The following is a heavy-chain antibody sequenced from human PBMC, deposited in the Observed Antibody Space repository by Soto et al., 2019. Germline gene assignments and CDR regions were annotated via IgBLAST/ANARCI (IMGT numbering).Heavy chain of an antibody. Sequence: PSETLALTCTVXGGSISSYYWSWIRQPPGKGLEWIGYIYYSGSTNYNPSLKSRVTISVDTSKNQFSLKLNSMTAADTAVYYCARHNYGSGSTYFDYWGQGTLVTVSS. D-gene: IGHD3-10*01. J-gene: IGHJ4*02. V-gene: IGHV4-59*08. CDR1: GGSISSYY. CDR3: ARHNYGSGSTYFDY. CDR2: IYYSGST.